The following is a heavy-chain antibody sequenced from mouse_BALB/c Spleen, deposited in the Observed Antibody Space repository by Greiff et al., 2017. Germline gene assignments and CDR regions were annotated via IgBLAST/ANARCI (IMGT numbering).Heavy chain of an antibody. CDR2: ILPGSGST. D-gene: IGHD1-1*01. V-gene: IGHV1-9*01. CDR3: ASPPPYYGWFAY. Sequence: VQLQQSGAELMKPGASVKISCKATGYTFSSYWIEWVKQRPGHGLEWIGEILPGSGSTNYNEKFKGKATFTADTSSNTAYMQLSSLTSEDSAVYYCASPPPYYGWFAYWGQGTLVTVSA. J-gene: IGHJ3*01. CDR1: GYTFSSYW.